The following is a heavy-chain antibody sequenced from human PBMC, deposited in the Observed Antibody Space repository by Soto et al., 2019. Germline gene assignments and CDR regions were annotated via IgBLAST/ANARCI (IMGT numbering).Heavy chain of an antibody. D-gene: IGHD3-22*01. CDR3: ARTPPVYDSSGNDAFDI. CDR1: GFIFSSYA. Sequence: PGGSLRLSCAASGFIFSSYAMSWVRQAPGKGLEWVSAISGSGGSTYYADSVKGRFTISRDNSKNTVYLQMNSLRAEDTAVYYCARTPPVYDSSGNDAFDIWGQGTMVTVSS. CDR2: ISGSGGST. J-gene: IGHJ3*02. V-gene: IGHV3-23*01.